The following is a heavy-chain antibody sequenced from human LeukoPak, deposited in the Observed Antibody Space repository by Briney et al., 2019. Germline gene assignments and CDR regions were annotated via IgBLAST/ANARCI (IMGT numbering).Heavy chain of an antibody. CDR2: ISGSGGST. CDR1: GFTFSSYG. J-gene: IGHJ4*02. CDR3: AKSLGYCSSTSCYGNDY. D-gene: IGHD2-2*01. V-gene: IGHV3-23*01. Sequence: PGGTLRLSCAASGFTFSSYGMSWVRQVPGKGLEWVSAISGSGGSTYYADSVKGRFTISRDNSKNTLYLQMNSLRAEDTAVYYCAKSLGYCSSTSCYGNDYWGQGTLVTVSS.